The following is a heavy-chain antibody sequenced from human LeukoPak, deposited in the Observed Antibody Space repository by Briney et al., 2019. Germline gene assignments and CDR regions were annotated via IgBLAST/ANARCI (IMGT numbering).Heavy chain of an antibody. CDR3: AKEIWPTVTTPGHTYFDY. J-gene: IGHJ4*02. Sequence: KTGGSLRLSCAASGFTFSFYTMSWVRQAPGKGLEWLSSISTSSSYIYYADSLKGRFTISRDNSDNTLYLQMNSLRAEDTAVFYCAKEIWPTVTTPGHTYFDYWGQGALVTVSS. CDR1: GFTFSFYT. CDR2: ISTSSSYI. V-gene: IGHV3-21*01. D-gene: IGHD4-17*01.